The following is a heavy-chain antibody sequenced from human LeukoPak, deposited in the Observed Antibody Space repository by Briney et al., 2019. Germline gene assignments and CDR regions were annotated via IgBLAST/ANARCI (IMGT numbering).Heavy chain of an antibody. CDR3: TRRGEDGFGYRY. CDR1: GSTFSNYW. V-gene: IGHV3-74*01. J-gene: IGHJ4*02. Sequence: TGGSLRLSCVVSGSTFSNYWMHWVRQAPGKGLVWVSRINTDGSDTSYVDSVRGRSTVSRDNAKNTLYLQMNSLRSEDTAVYYCTRRGEDGFGYRYWGQGTLVTVSS. CDR2: INTDGSDT. D-gene: IGHD5-12*01.